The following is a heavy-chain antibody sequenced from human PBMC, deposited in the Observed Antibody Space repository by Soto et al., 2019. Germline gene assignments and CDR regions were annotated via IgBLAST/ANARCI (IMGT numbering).Heavy chain of an antibody. J-gene: IGHJ3*02. CDR2: IIGGGVTT. CDR1: GFTFSTYP. CDR3: ARDLCSTTSCYRAFDI. V-gene: IGHV3-23*01. Sequence: GGSLRLSCAASGFTFSTYPMTWVRQAPGKGLEWVSTIIGGGVTTYYADSVKGRFTISRDDSKDTLYLQMSNLGGEDTAVYYCARDLCSTTSCYRAFDIWGQGTVVTVSS. D-gene: IGHD2-2*02.